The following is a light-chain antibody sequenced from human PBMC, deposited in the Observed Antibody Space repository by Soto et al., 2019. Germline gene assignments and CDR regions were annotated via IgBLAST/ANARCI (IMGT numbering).Light chain of an antibody. CDR3: CSYATTFYV. V-gene: IGLV1-40*01. J-gene: IGLJ1*01. Sequence: QSVLTQPPPVSGAPGQRVTISCTGSSSNIGAGFDVHWYHQIAGTAPKLLIYGNSNRPSGVPDRFSGSKSGSTASLTISGLQAEDEADYYCCSYATTFYVFGSGTKVTVL. CDR1: SSNIGAGFD. CDR2: GNS.